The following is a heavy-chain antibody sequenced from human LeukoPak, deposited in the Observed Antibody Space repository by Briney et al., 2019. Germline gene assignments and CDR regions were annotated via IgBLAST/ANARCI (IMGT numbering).Heavy chain of an antibody. CDR2: IKPHSGDT. CDR1: GYTFTGFY. Sequence: ASVKVSCKASGYTFTGFYIHCVRQAPGQGLEWMGWIKPHSGDTNYAQRFQDWVTMTRDTSLSTAYMEVSRLRSDDTAVYYCARETGACTSTTCYRYFDYWGQGTLVTVSS. D-gene: IGHD2-2*02. J-gene: IGHJ4*02. V-gene: IGHV1-2*04. CDR3: ARETGACTSTTCYRYFDY.